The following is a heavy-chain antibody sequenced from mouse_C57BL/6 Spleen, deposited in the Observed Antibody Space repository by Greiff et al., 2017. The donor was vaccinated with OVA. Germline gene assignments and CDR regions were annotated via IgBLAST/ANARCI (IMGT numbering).Heavy chain of an antibody. D-gene: IGHD1-1*01. CDR2: IYPSDSET. CDR3: AREWALTTVANYFDY. CDR1: GYTFTSYW. Sequence: VQLQQPGAELARPGSSVKLSCKASGYTFTSYWMDWVKQRPGQGLEWIGYIYPSDSETHYNQKFKDKATLTVDKSSSTAYMQLSSLTSEDSAVYYCAREWALTTVANYFDYWGKGTTLTVSS. J-gene: IGHJ2*01. V-gene: IGHV1-61*01.